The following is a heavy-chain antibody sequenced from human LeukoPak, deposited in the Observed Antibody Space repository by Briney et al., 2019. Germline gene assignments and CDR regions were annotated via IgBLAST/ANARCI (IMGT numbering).Heavy chain of an antibody. CDR3: AREYAPPIAAASTWYYYYGMDV. D-gene: IGHD6-13*01. Sequence: ASVKVSCKASGYTFTSYYMHWVRQAPGQGLEWMGIINPSGGSTSYAQKFQGRVTMTRDTSTSTVYMELSSLRSEDTAVYYCAREYAPPIAAASTWYYYYGMDVWGQGTTVTVSS. CDR1: GYTFTSYY. J-gene: IGHJ6*02. V-gene: IGHV1-46*01. CDR2: INPSGGST.